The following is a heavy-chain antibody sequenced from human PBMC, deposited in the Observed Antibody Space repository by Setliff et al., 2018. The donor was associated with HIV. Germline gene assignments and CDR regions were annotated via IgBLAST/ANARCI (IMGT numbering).Heavy chain of an antibody. CDR1: GGSVGSSSYY. D-gene: IGHD2-2*01. Sequence: SETLSLTCTVSGGSVGSSSYYWAWIRQPPGKGLEWIGSIYYTGNTKYNPSLESRVTFSIDTSENQFSLRLASVTAADTAIYYCARDDSIVLVPAIMRGDGFDSWGQGRMVTVSS. CDR2: IYYTGNT. CDR3: ARDDSIVLVPAIMRGDGFDS. J-gene: IGHJ3*01. V-gene: IGHV4-39*07.